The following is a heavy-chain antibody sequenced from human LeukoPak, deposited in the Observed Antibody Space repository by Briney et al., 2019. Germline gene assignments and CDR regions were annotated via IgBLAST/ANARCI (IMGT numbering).Heavy chain of an antibody. J-gene: IGHJ4*02. D-gene: IGHD6-19*01. CDR3: ARDQQYSSGCPDY. Sequence: GGSLRLSCAASGFTFSSYSMNWVRQAPGKGLEWFSSISSSSSYIYYADSVKGRFTISRDNAKNSLYLQMNSLRAEDTAVYYCARDQQYSSGCPDYWGQGTLVTVSS. CDR1: GFTFSSYS. V-gene: IGHV3-21*04. CDR2: ISSSSSYI.